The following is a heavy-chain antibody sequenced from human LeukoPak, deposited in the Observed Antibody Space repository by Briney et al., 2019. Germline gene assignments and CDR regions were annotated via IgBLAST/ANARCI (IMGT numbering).Heavy chain of an antibody. CDR2: ISGSGGST. D-gene: IGHD5-18*01. Sequence: GGSLRLSCAASGFTFSSYAMSWVGQAPGKGLEGVSAISGSGGSTYYAASVKGPFTISRDNSKNTLYLQMNSLRAEDTAVYYCAKGSMFRGYSYGIFDYWGQGTLVTVSS. J-gene: IGHJ4*02. CDR1: GFTFSSYA. V-gene: IGHV3-23*01. CDR3: AKGSMFRGYSYGIFDY.